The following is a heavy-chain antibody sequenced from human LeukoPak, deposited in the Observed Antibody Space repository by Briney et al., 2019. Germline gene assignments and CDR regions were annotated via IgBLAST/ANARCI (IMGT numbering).Heavy chain of an antibody. D-gene: IGHD5-18*01. CDR2: ISAYNGNT. CDR3: ARSFYSYGQYYFDY. Sequence: ASVKVSCKASGYTFTSYGISWVRQAPGQGLEWMGWISAYNGNTNYAQKLQGRVTMTTDTSTSTAYMELRSLRSDDTAVYYCARSFYSYGQYYFDYWGQGTLDTVSS. CDR1: GYTFTSYG. V-gene: IGHV1-18*01. J-gene: IGHJ4*02.